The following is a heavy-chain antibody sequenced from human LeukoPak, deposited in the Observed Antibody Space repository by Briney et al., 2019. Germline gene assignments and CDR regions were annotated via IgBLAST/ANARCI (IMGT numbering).Heavy chain of an antibody. V-gene: IGHV4-39*01. Sequence: SETLSLTCTVSGGSISSYYWGWIRQPPGKGLEWIGSIYYSGSTYYNPSLRSRVTISVDTSKNQFSLKLNSVTAADTAVYYCARQGADYYFDYWGQGTLVTVSS. J-gene: IGHJ4*02. CDR2: IYYSGST. D-gene: IGHD1-26*01. CDR3: ARQGADYYFDY. CDR1: GGSISSYY.